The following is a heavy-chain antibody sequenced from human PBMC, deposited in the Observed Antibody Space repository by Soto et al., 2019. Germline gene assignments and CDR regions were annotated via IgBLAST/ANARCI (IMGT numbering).Heavy chain of an antibody. J-gene: IGHJ6*02. V-gene: IGHV4-39*01. D-gene: IGHD6-13*01. Sequence: PSETLSLTCTVSGGSISSSSYYWGWIRQPPGKGLEWIGSIYYSGSTYYNPSLKSRVTISVDTSKNQFSLKLSSVTAADTAVYYCARLPKKYSSSWNNYYYCGMDVWGQGTTVTVSS. CDR1: GGSISSSSYY. CDR2: IYYSGST. CDR3: ARLPKKYSSSWNNYYYCGMDV.